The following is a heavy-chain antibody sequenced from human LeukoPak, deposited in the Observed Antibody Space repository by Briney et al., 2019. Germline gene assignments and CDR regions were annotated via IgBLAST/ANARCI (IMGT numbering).Heavy chain of an antibody. CDR3: ARGFGYSMLYYYYYMDV. CDR1: GGSFSGYY. Sequence: SETLSLTCAVYGGSFSGYYWSWIRQPPGKRLECIGEINHSGSTNYNPSLKSRVTISVDTSKNQFSLKLSSVTAADTAVYYCARGFGYSMLYYYYYMDVWGKGTTVTVSS. J-gene: IGHJ6*03. V-gene: IGHV4-34*01. CDR2: INHSGST. D-gene: IGHD4-11*01.